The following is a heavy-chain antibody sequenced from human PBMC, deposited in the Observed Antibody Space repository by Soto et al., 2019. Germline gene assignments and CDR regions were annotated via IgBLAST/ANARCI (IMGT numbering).Heavy chain of an antibody. V-gene: IGHV1-2*02. J-gene: IGHJ4*02. CDR3: AKVISTIGSKQWLAHTTCRDLDY. Sequence: QVNLVQSGAEVKKPGASVKVSCKASGYNFNGYYIHWVRQAPGQGLEWMGWMNPNTGGANYAQKFQRKVIMTTATSISTAYLELRSLTSDDTAVYYCAKVISTIGSKQWLAHTTCRDLDYCGQGTLVTVSS. D-gene: IGHD6-19*01. CDR2: MNPNTGGA. CDR1: GYNFNGYY.